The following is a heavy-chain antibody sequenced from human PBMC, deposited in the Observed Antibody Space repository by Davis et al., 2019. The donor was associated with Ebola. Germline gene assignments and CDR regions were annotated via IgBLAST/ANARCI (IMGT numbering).Heavy chain of an antibody. Sequence: SVKVSCKASGYTFTSYYMHWVRQAPGQGLEWMGGVIPIFGTANYAQKFQGRVTITADESTSTAYMELSSLRSEDTAVYYCARGRGIAVAGMRYYYYGMDVWGQGTTVTVSS. CDR2: VIPIFGTA. CDR3: ARGRGIAVAGMRYYYYGMDV. D-gene: IGHD6-19*01. V-gene: IGHV1-69*13. J-gene: IGHJ6*02. CDR1: GYTFTSYY.